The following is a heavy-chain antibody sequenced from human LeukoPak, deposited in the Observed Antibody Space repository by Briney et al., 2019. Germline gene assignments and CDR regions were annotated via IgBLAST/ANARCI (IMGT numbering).Heavy chain of an antibody. Sequence: ASVKVSCKASGYTFTGYYMHWVRQAPGQGLEWMGWINHNSGDSKYAQKFQGRVTMTRDTSISTAYIELSSLNSDDTAVYYCARASPRLGDMSPHEYWGQGTLVTVSS. V-gene: IGHV1-2*02. CDR1: GYTFTGYY. D-gene: IGHD2-21*01. J-gene: IGHJ4*02. CDR2: INHNSGDS. CDR3: ARASPRLGDMSPHEY.